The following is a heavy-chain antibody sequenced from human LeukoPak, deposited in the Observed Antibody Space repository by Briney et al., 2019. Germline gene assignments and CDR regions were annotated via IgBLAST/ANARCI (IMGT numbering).Heavy chain of an antibody. CDR2: IYPGDSDT. CDR3: ARPLMRYYDSSGFPPGY. J-gene: IGHJ4*02. D-gene: IGHD3-22*01. V-gene: IGHV5-51*01. Sequence: GESLKISCKGSGYIFTSYWIGWVRQMPGKGLEWMGIIYPGDSDTRYSPSFQGQVTISADKSISTAYLQWSSLKASDTAMYYCARPLMRYYDSSGFPPGYWGQGTLVTVSS. CDR1: GYIFTSYW.